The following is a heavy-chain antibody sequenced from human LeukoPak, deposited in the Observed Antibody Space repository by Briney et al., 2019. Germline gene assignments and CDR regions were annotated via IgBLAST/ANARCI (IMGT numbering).Heavy chain of an antibody. CDR1: GFTFSSYA. CDR3: AKSKAVAGTTDY. V-gene: IGHV3-23*01. D-gene: IGHD6-19*01. J-gene: IGHJ4*02. CDR2: ISGSGGST. Sequence: GGSLRLSCAASGFTFSSYAMSWVRQAPGKGLEWVSAISGSGGSTYYADSVKGRFTISRDNSKNTLYLQMNSLRAEDTAVCYCAKSKAVAGTTDYWGQGTLVTASS.